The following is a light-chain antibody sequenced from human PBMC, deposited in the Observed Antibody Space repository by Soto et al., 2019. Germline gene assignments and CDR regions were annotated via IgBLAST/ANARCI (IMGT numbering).Light chain of an antibody. CDR3: QQYNSYSRT. V-gene: IGKV1-5*01. J-gene: IGKJ1*01. CDR1: QSISSW. Sequence: DIQMTQSPSTLSASVGDRVTITCRASQSISSWLAWYQQKPGKAPELLIYDASSLEGGVPSRFSGSGSGTEFTLTISSLQPDDFATYYCQQYNSYSRTFGQGTRVEVK. CDR2: DAS.